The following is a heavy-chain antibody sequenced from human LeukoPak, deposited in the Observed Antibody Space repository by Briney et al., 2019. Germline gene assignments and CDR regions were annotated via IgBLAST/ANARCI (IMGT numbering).Heavy chain of an antibody. V-gene: IGHV3-30*03. CDR1: GFTFSSYG. CDR3: ARYDSSGYYLLGFDY. Sequence: GGSLRLSCAASGFTFSSYGMHWVRQAPGKGLEWVAVISYDGSNKYHADSVKGRFTISRDNSKNTLYLQMNSLRAEDTAVYYCARYDSSGYYLLGFDYWGQGTLVTVSS. J-gene: IGHJ4*02. CDR2: ISYDGSNK. D-gene: IGHD3-22*01.